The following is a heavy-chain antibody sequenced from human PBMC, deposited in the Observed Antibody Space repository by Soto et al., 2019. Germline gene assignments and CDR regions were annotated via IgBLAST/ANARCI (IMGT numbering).Heavy chain of an antibody. CDR3: ARVMAYEQQLVPFDY. D-gene: IGHD6-13*01. J-gene: IGHJ4*02. Sequence: QVQLVQSGAEVKKPGASVKVSCKPSGYTFIGYYLNWVRQAPGQGLEWMGWVNPHTGGTHYAQKFDGRVTMTRDTSTYTAYMELSGLKFDDTATYFCARVMAYEQQLVPFDYWGQGTLVTVSS. V-gene: IGHV1-2*02. CDR2: VNPHTGGT. CDR1: GYTFIGYY.